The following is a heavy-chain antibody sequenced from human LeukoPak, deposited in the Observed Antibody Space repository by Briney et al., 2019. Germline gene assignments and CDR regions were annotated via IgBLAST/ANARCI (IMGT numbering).Heavy chain of an antibody. CDR2: ITAGGDTT. V-gene: IGHV3-23*01. CDR1: GFTFYSNA. CDR3: AKACATNRYFQLPIDF. D-gene: IGHD3-16*02. J-gene: IGHJ4*02. Sequence: GGSLRLSCAASGFTFYSNAMTWVRQAPGKGLECVSAITAGGDTTYYPDSVKGRFTISRDNSRNTLYLQLNNLRTEDTAVYYCAKACATNRYFQLPIDFWGQGTLVTVSS.